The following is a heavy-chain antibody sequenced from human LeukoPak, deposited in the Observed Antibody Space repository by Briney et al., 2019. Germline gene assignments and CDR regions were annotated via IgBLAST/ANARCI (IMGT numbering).Heavy chain of an antibody. CDR1: GGTLSTHT. CDR3: ARPTGSGWPWFFDL. V-gene: IGHV1-69*01. J-gene: IGHJ2*01. D-gene: IGHD6-19*01. Sequence: SVKVSCTAAGGTLSTHTISWMRQAHGQGLEWMGGILPVVGTVNYAQKFQGRITISADESTGTAYMELSSLRFEDTAVYYCARPTGSGWPWFFDLWGRGTLVTVSS. CDR2: ILPVVGTV.